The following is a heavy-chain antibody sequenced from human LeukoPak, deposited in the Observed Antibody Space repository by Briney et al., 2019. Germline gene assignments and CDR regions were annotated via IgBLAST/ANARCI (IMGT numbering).Heavy chain of an antibody. V-gene: IGHV3-30*18. CDR3: ANSPLDCSGGSCYSSYYYYGMDV. D-gene: IGHD2-15*01. CDR1: GFTFSSYG. Sequence: PGGSLRLSCAASGFTFSSYGMHWVRQAPGKGLEWVAVISYDGSNKYYADSVKGRFTISRDNSKNTLYLQMSSLRAEDTAVYYCANSPLDCSGGSCYSSYYYYGMDVWGQGTTVTVSS. CDR2: ISYDGSNK. J-gene: IGHJ6*02.